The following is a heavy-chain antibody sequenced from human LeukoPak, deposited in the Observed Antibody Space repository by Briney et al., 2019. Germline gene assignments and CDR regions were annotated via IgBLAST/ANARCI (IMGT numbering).Heavy chain of an antibody. CDR1: GYTFTSYG. V-gene: IGHV1-18*01. J-gene: IGHJ4*02. CDR2: ISAYNGNT. Sequence: GASVKVSCKASGYTFTSYGISWVRQAPGQGLEWMGWISAYNGNTNYAQKLQGRVTMTTDTSTSTAYMELRSLRSDDTAMYYCARVEAARPPRYCLPDYWGQGTLVTVSP. CDR3: ARVEAARPPRYCLPDY. D-gene: IGHD3-10*01.